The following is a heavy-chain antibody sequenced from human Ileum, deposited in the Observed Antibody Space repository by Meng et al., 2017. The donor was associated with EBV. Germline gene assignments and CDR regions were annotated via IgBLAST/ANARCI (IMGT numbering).Heavy chain of an antibody. Sequence: LLASGPGLVRPSETLSLTCSVSGDSMSSSNYYWGWIRQSPGKALECIGTIFYRGNTFYNPSLKTRLTISVDTSKNEFSLNLKSVTAADTAVYYCVSAYDYGDYEAFAYWGLGSLVTVSS. CDR1: GDSMSSSNYY. J-gene: IGHJ4*02. V-gene: IGHV4-39*07. CDR3: VSAYDYGDYEAFAY. D-gene: IGHD4-17*01. CDR2: IFYRGNT.